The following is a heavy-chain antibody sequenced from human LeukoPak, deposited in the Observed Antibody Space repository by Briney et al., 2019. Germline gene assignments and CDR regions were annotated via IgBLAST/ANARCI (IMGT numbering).Heavy chain of an antibody. V-gene: IGHV3-66*01. CDR1: GFTFSSYW. Sequence: GGSLRLSCAASGFTFSSYWMHWVRQAPGKGLEWVSVIYSGGSTYYADSVKGRFTISRDNSKNTLYLQMNSLRAEDTAVYYCARGQDGSGSYQVYWGQGTLVTVSS. J-gene: IGHJ4*02. D-gene: IGHD3-10*01. CDR3: ARGQDGSGSYQVY. CDR2: IYSGGST.